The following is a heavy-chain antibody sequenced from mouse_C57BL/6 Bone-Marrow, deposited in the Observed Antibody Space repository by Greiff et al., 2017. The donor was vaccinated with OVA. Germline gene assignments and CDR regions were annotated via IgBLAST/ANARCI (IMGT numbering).Heavy chain of an antibody. J-gene: IGHJ3*01. V-gene: IGHV5-9*01. D-gene: IGHD2-1*01. CDR3: ARHYGNGGFAY. Sequence: EVMLVESGGGLVKPGGSLKLSCAASGFTFSSYTMSWVRQTPEERLEWVATISGGGGITYYPDSVKGRFTISRDNAKNTLYLQMSSLRSEDTALYYCARHYGNGGFAYWGQGTLVTVSA. CDR1: GFTFSSYT. CDR2: ISGGGGIT.